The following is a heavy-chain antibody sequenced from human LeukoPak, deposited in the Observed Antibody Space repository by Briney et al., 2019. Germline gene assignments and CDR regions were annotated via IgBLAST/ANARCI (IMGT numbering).Heavy chain of an antibody. CDR2: ISGSGGTT. V-gene: IGHV3-23*01. CDR3: AKETAIMAPGHFDY. Sequence: GGSLRLSCAASEFTFSNYAMSWVRQAPGKGLEWVSGISGSGGTTYYADSVKGRFTISRDNSKNTLYLQMNSLRADDTAVYYCAKETAIMAPGHFDYWGQGTLVTVSS. CDR1: EFTFSNYA. D-gene: IGHD3-16*01. J-gene: IGHJ4*02.